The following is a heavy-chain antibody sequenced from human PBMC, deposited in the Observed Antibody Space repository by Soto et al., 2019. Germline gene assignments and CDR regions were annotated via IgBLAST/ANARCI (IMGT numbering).Heavy chain of an antibody. J-gene: IGHJ6*02. V-gene: IGHV3-30-3*01. Sequence: GGSLRLSCAASGFTFSSYAMHWVRQAPGKGLEWVAVISYDGSNKYYADSVKGRFTISRDNSKNTLYLQMNSLRAEDTAVYYCARDSGSFWSGPNTYYYYYYGMDVWGQGTTVTVSS. CDR1: GFTFSSYA. CDR3: ARDSGSFWSGPNTYYYYYYGMDV. D-gene: IGHD3-3*01. CDR2: ISYDGSNK.